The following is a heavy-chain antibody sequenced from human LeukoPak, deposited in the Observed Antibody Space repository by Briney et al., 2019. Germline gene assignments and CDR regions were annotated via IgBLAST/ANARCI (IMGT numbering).Heavy chain of an antibody. V-gene: IGHV3-53*01. CDR3: ARDRSSGSYPDYFDY. J-gene: IGHJ4*02. Sequence: GTLSLTCAVSGDSISTYYWSWGRQAPGKGLEWVSVIYSGGSTYYADSVKGRFTISRDNAKNSLYLQMNSLRAEDTAVYYCARDRSSGSYPDYFDYWGQGTLVTVSS. D-gene: IGHD3-10*01. CDR1: GDSISTYY. CDR2: IYSGGST.